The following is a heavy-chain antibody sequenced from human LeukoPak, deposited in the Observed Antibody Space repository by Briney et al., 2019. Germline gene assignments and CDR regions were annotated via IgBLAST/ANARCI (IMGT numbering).Heavy chain of an antibody. D-gene: IGHD3-22*01. CDR1: GYSFTSYW. Sequence: GESLKISCKGSGYSFTSYWIGWVRQMPGKGLEWMGIIYPGDSDTRYSPSFQGQVTISADKSISTAYLQWSSLKASDTAMYYCARQGAAYYYDTSGYYYGYWGQGTLVTVSS. V-gene: IGHV5-51*01. CDR3: ARQGAAYYYDTSGYYYGY. J-gene: IGHJ4*02. CDR2: IYPGDSDT.